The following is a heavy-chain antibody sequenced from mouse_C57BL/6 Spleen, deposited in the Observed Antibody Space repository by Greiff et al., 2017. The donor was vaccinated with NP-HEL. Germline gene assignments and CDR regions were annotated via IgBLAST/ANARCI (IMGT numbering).Heavy chain of an antibody. V-gene: IGHV1-55*01. Sequence: VQLQQPGAELVKPGASVKMSCKASGYTFTSYWITWVKQRPGQGLEWIGDIYPGSGSTNYNEKFKSKATLTVDTSSSTAYMQLRSLTSEDSAVYYCAREGGYDYDWFAYWGQGTLVTVS. J-gene: IGHJ3*01. CDR2: IYPGSGST. D-gene: IGHD2-4*01. CDR1: GYTFTSYW. CDR3: AREGGYDYDWFAY.